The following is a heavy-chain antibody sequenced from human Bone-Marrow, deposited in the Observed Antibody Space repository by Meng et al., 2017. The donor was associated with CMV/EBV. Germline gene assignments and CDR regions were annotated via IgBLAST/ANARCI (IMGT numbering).Heavy chain of an antibody. J-gene: IGHJ4*02. CDR3: ARAIRGPIFGTTEQLYYFEY. CDR2: MDPKNGYT. D-gene: IGHD3-3*01. V-gene: IGHV1-8*01. CDR1: GYTFTTYD. Sequence: ASVKVSCKASGYTFTTYDINWVRQATGQGLEWMGWMDPKNGYTAYAQKFQGRVTMTRNTSLGTAYMELSNLRSEDTAVYYCARAIRGPIFGTTEQLYYFEYWGQGTLATVSS.